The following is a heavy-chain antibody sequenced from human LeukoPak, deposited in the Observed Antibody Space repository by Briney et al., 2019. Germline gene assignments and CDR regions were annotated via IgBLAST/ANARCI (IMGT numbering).Heavy chain of an antibody. J-gene: IGHJ4*02. D-gene: IGHD2-2*01. V-gene: IGHV4-59*01. CDR3: ARERRVPGNTFDY. Sequence: SETLSLTCTVSGGSISSYYWSWIRQPPGKGLEWIGYIYYSGSTNYNPSLKSRVTISVDTSKNQFSLKLSSVTAADTAVYYCARERRVPGNTFDYWGQGTLVTVSS. CDR1: GGSISSYY. CDR2: IYYSGST.